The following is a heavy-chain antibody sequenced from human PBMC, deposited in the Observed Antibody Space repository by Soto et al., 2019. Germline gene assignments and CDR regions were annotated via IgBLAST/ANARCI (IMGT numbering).Heavy chain of an antibody. Sequence: RASVKVSCKASGGTFSSYAISWVRQAPGQGLEWMGGIIPIFGTANYAQKFQGRVTITADESTSTAYMELSSLRSEDTAVYYCARDWAQPLLRFLDRSENYYYYGMDVWGQGTTVTVSS. D-gene: IGHD3-3*01. J-gene: IGHJ6*02. V-gene: IGHV1-69*13. CDR2: IIPIFGTA. CDR3: ARDWAQPLLRFLDRSENYYYYGMDV. CDR1: GGTFSSYA.